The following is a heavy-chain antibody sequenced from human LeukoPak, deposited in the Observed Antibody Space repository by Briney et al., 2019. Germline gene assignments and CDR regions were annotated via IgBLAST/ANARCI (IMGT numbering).Heavy chain of an antibody. Sequence: GGSLRLSCAASGFTFSSYGMHWVRQAPGKGLEWVAVISYDGSNKYYADSVKGRFTISRDNSKNTLYLQMNSLRAEDTAVYYCAKDRAAAGLTTFLDYWGQGTLVTVSS. D-gene: IGHD6-13*01. CDR3: AKDRAAAGLTTFLDY. V-gene: IGHV3-30*18. CDR2: ISYDGSNK. CDR1: GFTFSSYG. J-gene: IGHJ4*02.